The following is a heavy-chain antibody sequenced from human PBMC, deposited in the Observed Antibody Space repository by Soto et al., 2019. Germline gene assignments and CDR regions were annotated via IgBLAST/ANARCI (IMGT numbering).Heavy chain of an antibody. CDR3: ARNYGDYSWVFDY. Sequence: QVQLQESGPGLVKPSQTLSLTCTVSGGSISSGGYYWSWIRQHPGNGLEWLGYIYYSGSTYYNPSLKSRVTLSVDKSKDEFCLELSSVTAADTAVDYCARNYGDYSWVFDYWGEGTLVTVSS. D-gene: IGHD4-17*01. V-gene: IGHV4-31*03. CDR1: GGSISSGGYY. CDR2: IYYSGST. J-gene: IGHJ4*02.